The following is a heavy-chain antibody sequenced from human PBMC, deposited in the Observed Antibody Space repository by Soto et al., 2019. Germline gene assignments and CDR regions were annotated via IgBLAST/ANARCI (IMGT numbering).Heavy chain of an antibody. V-gene: IGHV4-59*12. CDR3: AREGGPQAGYYASSPEGYFDY. CDR2: IYYSGST. Sequence: SETLSLTCTVSGGSISSYYWSWIRQPPGKGLEWIGYIYYSGSTNYNPSLKSRVTISVDTSKNQFSLKLSSVTAADTAVYYCAREGGPQAGYYASSPEGYFDYWGQGTLVTVS. CDR1: GGSISSYY. D-gene: IGHD3-22*01. J-gene: IGHJ4*02.